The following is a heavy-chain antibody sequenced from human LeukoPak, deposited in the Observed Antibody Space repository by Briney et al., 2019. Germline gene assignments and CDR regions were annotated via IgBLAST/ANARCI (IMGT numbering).Heavy chain of an antibody. CDR1: GFTFSSYG. D-gene: IGHD3-22*01. CDR3: TTDPYYYDSSGYYYDFDY. V-gene: IGHV3-30*03. CDR2: ISYDGSNK. Sequence: GGSLRLSCAASGFTFSSYGMHWVRQAPGKGLEWVAVISYDGSNKYYADSVKGRFTISRDNSKNTLYLQMNSLKTEDTAVYYCTTDPYYYDSSGYYYDFDYWGQGTLVTVSS. J-gene: IGHJ4*02.